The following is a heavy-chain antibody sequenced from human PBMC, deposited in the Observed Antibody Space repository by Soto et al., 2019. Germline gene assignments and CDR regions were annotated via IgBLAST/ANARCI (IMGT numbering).Heavy chain of an antibody. CDR3: ARDPGSYDILTGSHDY. Sequence: PGGSLRLSCAASGFTFSSYAMHWVRQAPGKGLEWVAVISYDGSNKYYADSVKGRFTISRDNSKNTLYLQMNSLRAEDTAVYYCARDPGSYDILTGSHDYWGQGTLVTVSS. J-gene: IGHJ4*02. V-gene: IGHV3-30-3*01. D-gene: IGHD3-9*01. CDR1: GFTFSSYA. CDR2: ISYDGSNK.